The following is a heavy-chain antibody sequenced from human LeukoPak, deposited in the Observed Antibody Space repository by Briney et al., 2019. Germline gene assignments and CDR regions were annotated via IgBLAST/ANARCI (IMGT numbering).Heavy chain of an antibody. D-gene: IGHD6-13*01. Sequence: SETLSLTCAVYGGSFSGYYWSWIRQPPGKGLEWIGEINHSGSTNYNPSLKSRVTMSVDTSKNQFSLRLSSVTAADTAVYYCARQGSSSWFNWFDPWGQGTLVTVSS. CDR2: INHSGST. J-gene: IGHJ5*02. CDR3: ARQGSSSWFNWFDP. CDR1: GGSFSGYY. V-gene: IGHV4-34*01.